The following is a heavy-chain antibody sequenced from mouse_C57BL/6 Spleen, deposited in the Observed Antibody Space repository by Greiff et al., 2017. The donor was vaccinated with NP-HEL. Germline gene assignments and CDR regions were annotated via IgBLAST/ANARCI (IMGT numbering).Heavy chain of an antibody. CDR1: GFTFSDYY. Sequence: DVKLVESEGGLVQPGSSMKLSCTASGFTFSDYYMAWVRQVPEKGLEWVANINYDGSSTYYLDSLKSRFIISRDNAKNILYLQMSSLKSEDTATYYCARDRYGSYFDYWGQGTTLTVSS. V-gene: IGHV5-16*01. D-gene: IGHD2-10*02. J-gene: IGHJ2*01. CDR3: ARDRYGSYFDY. CDR2: INYDGSST.